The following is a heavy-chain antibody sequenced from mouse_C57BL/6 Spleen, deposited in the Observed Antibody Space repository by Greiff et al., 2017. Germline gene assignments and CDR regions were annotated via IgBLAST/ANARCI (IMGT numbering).Heavy chain of an antibody. CDR3: TRPPTVVATDY. CDR1: GFNIKDYY. CDR2: IDPEDGDT. Sequence: VQLQQSGAELVRPGASVKLSCTASGFNIKDYYMHWVKQRPEQGLEWIGRIDPEDGDTEYAPKFQGKATMTADTSSNTAYLQLSSLTSEDTAVYYCTRPPTVVATDYWGQGTTLTVSS. V-gene: IGHV14-1*01. D-gene: IGHD1-1*01. J-gene: IGHJ2*01.